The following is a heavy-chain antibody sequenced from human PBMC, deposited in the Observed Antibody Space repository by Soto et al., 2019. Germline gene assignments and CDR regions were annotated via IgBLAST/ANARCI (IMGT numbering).Heavy chain of an antibody. CDR2: ISSTTNYI. V-gene: IGHV3-21*01. CDR1: GFTFTRYS. CDR3: ARESEDITSNFDY. Sequence: EVQLVESGGGLVKPGGSLRLSCAASGFTFTRYSMNWVRQAPGKGLEWLSSISSTTNYIYYADSMKGRFTVSRDNAKNSVYLDMNSLSAEDTAVYYCARESEDITSNFDYWVQGTLVTVSS. J-gene: IGHJ4*02.